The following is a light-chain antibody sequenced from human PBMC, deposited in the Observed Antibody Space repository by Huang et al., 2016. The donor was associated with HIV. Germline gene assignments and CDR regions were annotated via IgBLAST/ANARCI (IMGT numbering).Light chain of an antibody. V-gene: IGKV3-15*01. CDR2: GAS. CDR3: QQYNNWPPLT. CDR1: QSVSSN. J-gene: IGKJ4*01. Sequence: EIVMTQSPATLSVSPGERATLSCRASQSVSSNLAWYQHKPGQAPRLLIYGASTRATGIPARVSGSGSGTEFTLTINSLQSEDFAVYYCQQYNNWPPLTFGGGTKVEIK.